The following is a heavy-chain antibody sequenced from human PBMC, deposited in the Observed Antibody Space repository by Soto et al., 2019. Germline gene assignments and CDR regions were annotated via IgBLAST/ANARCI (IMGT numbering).Heavy chain of an antibody. Sequence: GGSLRLSCAASGFTFSSCAMHWVRQAPGKGLEWVALISYDGSNKYYADSVKGRFTISRDNAKNSLYLQMNSLRDEDTAVYYCTRDPYGMDVWGQGTTVTVSS. J-gene: IGHJ6*02. V-gene: IGHV3-30-3*01. CDR1: GFTFSSCA. CDR3: TRDPYGMDV. CDR2: ISYDGSNK.